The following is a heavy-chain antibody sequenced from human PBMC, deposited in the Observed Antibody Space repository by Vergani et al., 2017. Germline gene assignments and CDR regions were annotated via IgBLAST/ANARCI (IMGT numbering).Heavy chain of an antibody. CDR1: GYTFTGYY. CDR3: AREMESGYSYGSNYYYYGMDV. V-gene: IGHV1-2*02. J-gene: IGHJ6*02. CDR2: INPNSGGT. Sequence: QVQLVQSGAEVKKPGASVKVSCKASGYTFTGYYMHWVRQAPGQGLEWMGWINPNSGGTNYAQKFQGRVTMTRDTSISTAYMERSRLRSDDTAVYYCAREMESGYSYGSNYYYYGMDVWGQGTTVTVSS. D-gene: IGHD5-18*01.